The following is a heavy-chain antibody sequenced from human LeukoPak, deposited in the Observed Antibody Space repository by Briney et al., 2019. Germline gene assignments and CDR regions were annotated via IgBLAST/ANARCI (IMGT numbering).Heavy chain of an antibody. CDR1: GYVFIDCH. V-gene: IGHV1-46*01. CDR2: INPRGGST. J-gene: IGHJ4*02. Sequence: ASVKVSCKASGYVFIDCHLHWVRQAPGQGLEWMGIINPRGGSTSHAQKFQGRVTMTRDMSTNTVSLEMSSLTSEDTGVYYCARSLYDSGWYSQFDYWGQGTLVTVSS. CDR3: ARSLYDSGWYSQFDY. D-gene: IGHD6-19*01.